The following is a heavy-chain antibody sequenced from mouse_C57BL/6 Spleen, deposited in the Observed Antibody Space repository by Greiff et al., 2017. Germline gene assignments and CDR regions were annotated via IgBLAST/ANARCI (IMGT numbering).Heavy chain of an antibody. J-gene: IGHJ2*01. CDR3: ARYDYYGSRYYFDY. D-gene: IGHD1-1*01. Sequence: QVQLQQSGAELVRPGTSVKLSCKASGYTFTSYWMHWVKQRPGQGLEWIGVIDPSDSYTNYNQKFKGKATLTVDTSSSTAYMQLSSLTSEDSAVYYCARYDYYGSRYYFDYWGQGTTLTVSS. CDR1: GYTFTSYW. CDR2: IDPSDSYT. V-gene: IGHV1-59*01.